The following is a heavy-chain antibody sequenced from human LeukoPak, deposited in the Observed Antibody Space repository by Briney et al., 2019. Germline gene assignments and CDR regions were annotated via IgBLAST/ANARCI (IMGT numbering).Heavy chain of an antibody. CDR2: IGTAGDT. Sequence: GGSLRLSCAASGFTFSSYDMHWVRQATGKGLEWVSAIGTAGDTYYPGSVKGRFTISRENAKNSLYLQMNSLRAGDTAVYYCARGGFSGSGSYYPDYWGQGTLVTVSS. D-gene: IGHD3-10*01. V-gene: IGHV3-13*01. J-gene: IGHJ4*02. CDR1: GFTFSSYD. CDR3: ARGGFSGSGSYYPDY.